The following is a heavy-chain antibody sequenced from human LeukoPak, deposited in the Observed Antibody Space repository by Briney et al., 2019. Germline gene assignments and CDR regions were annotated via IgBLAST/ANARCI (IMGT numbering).Heavy chain of an antibody. CDR1: GDPIRSSY. J-gene: IGHJ2*01. CDR2: IYYTGTT. Sequence: SETLSLTCAVSGDPIRSSYWSWIRQPPGKGLEWIGYIYYTGTTTYNPSLKSRVTISVDTSKNQFSLNLSSVTAADTAVYYCARRGGLNRGYWYFDLWGCGTLVTVSS. V-gene: IGHV4-59*01. CDR3: ARRGGLNRGYWYFDL. D-gene: IGHD3-16*01.